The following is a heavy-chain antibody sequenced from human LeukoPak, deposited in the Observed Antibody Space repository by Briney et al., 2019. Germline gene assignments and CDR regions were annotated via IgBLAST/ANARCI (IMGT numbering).Heavy chain of an antibody. CDR2: IKQDGSEK. CDR1: GFTFSSYW. Sequence: GGSLRLSCAASGFTFSSYWMSWVRQAPGKGLEWVANIKQDGSEKYYVDSVKGRFTISRDNAKNSLYLQMNSLRVEDTAVYYCARSPGAAMVPFDYWGQGILVTASS. J-gene: IGHJ4*02. CDR3: ARSPGAAMVPFDY. V-gene: IGHV3-7*01. D-gene: IGHD5-18*01.